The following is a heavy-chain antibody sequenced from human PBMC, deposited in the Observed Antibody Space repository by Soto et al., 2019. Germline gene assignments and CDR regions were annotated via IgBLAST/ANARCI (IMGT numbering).Heavy chain of an antibody. CDR1: GFTFSSYG. CDR2: ISYDGSNK. D-gene: IGHD6-19*01. V-gene: IGHV3-30*18. J-gene: IGHJ6*02. Sequence: LRLSCAASGFTFSSYGMHWVRQAPGKGLEWVAVISYDGSNKYYADSVKGRFTISRDNSKNTLYLQMNSLRAEDTAVYYCAKDRATVAGSGMDVWRQGTTVTVSS. CDR3: AKDRATVAGSGMDV.